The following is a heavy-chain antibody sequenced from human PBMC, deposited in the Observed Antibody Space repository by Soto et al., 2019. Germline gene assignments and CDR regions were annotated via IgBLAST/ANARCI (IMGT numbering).Heavy chain of an antibody. J-gene: IGHJ6*02. CDR3: ARDDYGDYGVPDYYYYGMDV. V-gene: IGHV1-18*01. Sequence: QVQLVQSGAEVKKPGASVKVSCKASGYTFTSYGISWVRQAPGQGLGWMGWISAYNGNTNYAQKLQGRVTMTTDTSTSTAYMELRSLRSDDTAVYYCARDDYGDYGVPDYYYYGMDVWGQGTTVTVSS. CDR2: ISAYNGNT. D-gene: IGHD4-17*01. CDR1: GYTFTSYG.